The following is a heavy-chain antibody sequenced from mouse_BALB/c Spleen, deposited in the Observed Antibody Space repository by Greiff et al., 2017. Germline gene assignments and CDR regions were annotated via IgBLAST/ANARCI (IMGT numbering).Heavy chain of an antibody. CDR2: ISSGGSYT. J-gene: IGHJ4*01. Sequence: DVQLVESGGGLVKPGGSLKLSCAASGFTFSSYAMSWVRQSPEKRLEWVAEISSGGSYTYYPDTVTGRFTISRDNAKNTLYLEMSSLRSEDTAMYYCARTSYLSHYYAMDYWGQGTSVTVSS. D-gene: IGHD5-1*01. V-gene: IGHV5-9-4*01. CDR3: ARTSYLSHYYAMDY. CDR1: GFTFSSYA.